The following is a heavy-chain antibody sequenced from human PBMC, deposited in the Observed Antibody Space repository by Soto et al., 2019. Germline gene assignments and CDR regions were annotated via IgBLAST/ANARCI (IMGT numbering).Heavy chain of an antibody. V-gene: IGHV3-48*02. CDR2: ISSSSTI. CDR1: GFTFSRYS. J-gene: IGHJ5*02. D-gene: IGHD6-19*01. CDR3: ARGHSSGYNWFDP. Sequence: GGSLRHSCAASGFTFSRYSMNWVRQAPGKGLEWVSYISSSSTIYHADSVKGRFTISRDNAKNSLYLQMNSLRDEDTAVYYCARGHSSGYNWFDPWGQGTLVTVSS.